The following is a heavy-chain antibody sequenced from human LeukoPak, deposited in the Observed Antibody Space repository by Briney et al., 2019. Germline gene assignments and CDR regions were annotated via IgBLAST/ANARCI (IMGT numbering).Heavy chain of an antibody. Sequence: ASVKVSCEVSGYTLTELSMHWVRQAPGEGLEWMGGFDPEDGETIYAQKFQGRVTMTEDTSTDTAYMELSSLRSEDTAVYYCATDRWRGLYNWFDPWGQGTLVTVSS. D-gene: IGHD4-23*01. CDR3: ATDRWRGLYNWFDP. CDR2: FDPEDGET. J-gene: IGHJ5*02. CDR1: GYTLTELS. V-gene: IGHV1-24*01.